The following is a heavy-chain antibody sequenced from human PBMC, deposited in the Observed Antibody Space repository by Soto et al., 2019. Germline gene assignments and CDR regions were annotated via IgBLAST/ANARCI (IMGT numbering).Heavy chain of an antibody. J-gene: IGHJ4*02. D-gene: IGHD3-3*01. CDR3: TRDMYYDFWSGYSYFDY. Sequence: GSLRLSGTASVFTFGDYAMSWFRQAPGKGLEWVGFIRSKAYGGTTEYAASVKGRFTISRDDSKSIAYLQMNSLKTEDTAVYYCTRDMYYDFWSGYSYFDYWGQGTLVTVSS. V-gene: IGHV3-49*03. CDR2: IRSKAYGGTT. CDR1: VFTFGDYA.